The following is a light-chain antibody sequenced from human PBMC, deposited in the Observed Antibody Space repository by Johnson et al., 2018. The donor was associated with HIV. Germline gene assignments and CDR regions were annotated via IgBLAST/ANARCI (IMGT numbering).Light chain of an antibody. V-gene: IGLV1-51*01. J-gene: IGLJ1*01. CDR2: DNT. CDR1: SSNIGNNY. Sequence: QSVLTQPPSVSAAPGQKVTISCSGSSSNIGNNYVSWYQQFPERAPKLLIYDNTKRPSGIPDRFSGSKSDASATLAITGLQTGDEADYYCGTWDNSLTAYVFGTGTKVTVL. CDR3: GTWDNSLTAYV.